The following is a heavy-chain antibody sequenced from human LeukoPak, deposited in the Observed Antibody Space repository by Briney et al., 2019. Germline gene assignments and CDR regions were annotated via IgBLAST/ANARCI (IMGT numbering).Heavy chain of an antibody. CDR1: VGTFSSYA. D-gene: IGHD3-22*01. V-gene: IGHV1-69*13. CDR2: IITIFGTA. Sequence: AVKVSCKASVGTFSSYAISWVRQAPGQGLEWMGGIITIFGTANYAQKFQGRVTITADESTSTAYVELSSLRSEDTAVYYCARPRSNYYDSRATFYYGGQGNLVTVS. J-gene: IGHJ4*02. CDR3: ARPRSNYYDSRATFYY.